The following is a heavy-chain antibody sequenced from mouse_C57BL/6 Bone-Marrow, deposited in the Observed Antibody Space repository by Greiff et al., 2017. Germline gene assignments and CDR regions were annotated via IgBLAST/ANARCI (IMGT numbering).Heavy chain of an antibody. CDR1: GFTFTDYY. J-gene: IGHJ4*01. V-gene: IGHV7-3*01. CDR3: ARFPLIYYDYDGPPYYYAMDY. D-gene: IGHD2-4*01. CDR2: IRNKANGYTT. Sequence: EVHLVESGGGLVQPGGSLSLSCAASGFTFTDYYMSWVRQPPGKALEWLGFIRNKANGYTTEYSASVKGRFTISRDNSQSILYLQMNALRAEDSATYYCARFPLIYYDYDGPPYYYAMDYWGQGTSVTVSS.